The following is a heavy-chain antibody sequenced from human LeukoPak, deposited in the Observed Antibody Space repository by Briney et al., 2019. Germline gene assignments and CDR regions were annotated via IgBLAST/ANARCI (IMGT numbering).Heavy chain of an antibody. D-gene: IGHD4-23*01. CDR2: IYHSGST. J-gene: IGHJ3*02. Sequence: SETLSLTCTVSGYSISSGYYWGWIRQPPGKGLEWIGSIYHSGSTYYNPSLKSRVTISVDTSKNQFSLKLSSVTAADTAVYYCARDRWQDAFDIWGQGTMVTVSS. CDR3: ARDRWQDAFDI. CDR1: GYSISSGYY. V-gene: IGHV4-38-2*02.